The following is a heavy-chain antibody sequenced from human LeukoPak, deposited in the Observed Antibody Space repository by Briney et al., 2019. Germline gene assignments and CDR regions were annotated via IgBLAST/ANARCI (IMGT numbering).Heavy chain of an antibody. V-gene: IGHV4-59*01. D-gene: IGHD3-9*01. J-gene: IGHJ4*02. CDR2: IDFSGST. CDR3: ARDSGDTLTGYYYFDY. CDR1: GGAISSYY. Sequence: SSETLSLTCTVSGGAISSYYCSWVRQPPGKGLEWFGDIDFSGSTNSNPSLRRWITISVYTSTNQFSLKLSSLTASAPAARWCARDSGDTLTGYYYFDYWGQGTLVTVSS.